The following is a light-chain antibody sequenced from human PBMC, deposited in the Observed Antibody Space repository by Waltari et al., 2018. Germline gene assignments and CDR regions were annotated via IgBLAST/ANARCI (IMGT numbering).Light chain of an antibody. J-gene: IGLJ1*01. CDR3: SSYTGGSTSV. CDR1: SSAFPTNNY. Sequence: QSALTQPASVSGSPGQSITIPCTGSSSAFPTNNYVPWYQQHPGKAPKLMIYDVSNRPPGVSIRFSGSKSGNTASLTISGLRAEDEADYHCSSYTGGSTSVFGTGTKVTVL. CDR2: DVS. V-gene: IGLV2-14*03.